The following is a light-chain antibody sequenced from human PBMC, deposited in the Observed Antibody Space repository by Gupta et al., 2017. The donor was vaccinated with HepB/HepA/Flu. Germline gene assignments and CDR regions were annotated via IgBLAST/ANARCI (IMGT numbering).Light chain of an antibody. CDR1: QRISSH. J-gene: IGKJ4*01. Sequence: EIVMTQSPDTLSGSPGKRATHSCTASQRISSHLAWYQKKTGQAPRLLIYGSSTRATGIPARFSGSGSGTEFTLTISSLQSEDFAVYYCQRDNNWLTFGGGTKVEIK. CDR3: QRDNNWLT. CDR2: GSS. V-gene: IGKV3-15*01.